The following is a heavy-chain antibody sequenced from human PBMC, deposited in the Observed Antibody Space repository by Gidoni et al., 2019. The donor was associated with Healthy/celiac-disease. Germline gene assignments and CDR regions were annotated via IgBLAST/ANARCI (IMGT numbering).Heavy chain of an antibody. V-gene: IGHV3-48*03. CDR3: ARDLGELGGMDV. D-gene: IGHD3-16*01. J-gene: IGHJ6*02. CDR1: GFTFSSYE. Sequence: EVQLVESGGGLVQPGGSLRLSCAASGFTFSSYEMNWVRQAPGKGLEWVSYISSSGSTIYYADSVKGRFTISRDNAKNSLYLQMNSLRAEDTAVYYCARDLGELGGMDVWGQGTTVTVSS. CDR2: ISSSGSTI.